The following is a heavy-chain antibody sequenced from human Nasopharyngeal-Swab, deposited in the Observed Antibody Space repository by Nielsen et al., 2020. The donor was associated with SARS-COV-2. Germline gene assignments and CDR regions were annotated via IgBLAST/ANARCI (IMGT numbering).Heavy chain of an antibody. CDR2: ISYDGSNK. Sequence: GESLKISCAASGFTFSSYGMHWVRQAPGKGLEWVAVISYDGSNKYYADSVKSRFTISRDNSKNTLYLQMNSLRVEDTAVYYCAKETDSSFDYWGQGTLVTVSS. J-gene: IGHJ4*02. V-gene: IGHV3-30*18. D-gene: IGHD3-22*01. CDR1: GFTFSSYG. CDR3: AKETDSSFDY.